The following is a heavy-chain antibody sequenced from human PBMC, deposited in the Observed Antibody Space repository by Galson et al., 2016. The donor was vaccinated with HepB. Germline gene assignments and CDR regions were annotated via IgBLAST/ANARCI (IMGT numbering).Heavy chain of an antibody. CDR1: GFTFSSYG. Sequence: SLRLSCAASGFTFSSYGMHWVRQAPGKGLEWVAVIWYDGSNKYYADSVKGRFTISRNNSKNTLYLQMNSLRAEDTAVYYCAGGGSSGYFLDYFDYWGQGTLVTVSS. J-gene: IGHJ4*02. V-gene: IGHV3-33*01. D-gene: IGHD3-22*01. CDR2: IWYDGSNK. CDR3: AGGGSSGYFLDYFDY.